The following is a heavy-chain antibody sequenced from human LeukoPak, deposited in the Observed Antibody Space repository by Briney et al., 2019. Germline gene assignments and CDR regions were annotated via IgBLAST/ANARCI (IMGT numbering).Heavy chain of an antibody. V-gene: IGHV4-30-4*08. D-gene: IGHD1-26*01. Sequence: SQTLSLTCTVSGGSISSGDYYWSWIRQPPGTGLEWIGYIYYSGSTYYNPSLKSRVTISVDTSKNQFSLKLSSVTAADTAVYSCAGFKWELRGFDSWGQGTLVTVSS. J-gene: IGHJ4*02. CDR1: GGSISSGDYY. CDR3: AGFKWELRGFDS. CDR2: IYYSGST.